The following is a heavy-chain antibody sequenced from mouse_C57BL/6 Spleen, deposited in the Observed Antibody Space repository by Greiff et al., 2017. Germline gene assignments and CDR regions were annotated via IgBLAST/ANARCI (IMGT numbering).Heavy chain of an antibody. Sequence: VQLKESGAELVRPGASVKLSCTASGFNIKDDYMHWVKQRPEQGLEWIGWIDPENGDTEYASKFQGKATITADTSSNTAYLQLSSLTSEDTAVYYCTETAQATYYFDYWGQGTTLTVSS. CDR3: TETAQATYYFDY. CDR2: IDPENGDT. V-gene: IGHV14-4*01. CDR1: GFNIKDDY. J-gene: IGHJ2*01. D-gene: IGHD3-2*02.